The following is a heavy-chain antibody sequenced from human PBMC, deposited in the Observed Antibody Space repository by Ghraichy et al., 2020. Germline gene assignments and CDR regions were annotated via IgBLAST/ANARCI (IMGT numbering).Heavy chain of an antibody. V-gene: IGHV1-46*01. CDR2: INPSGGST. CDR1: GYTFISYY. CDR3: ARLPGSNYVDFDY. J-gene: IGHJ4*02. Sequence: ASVKVSCKASGYTFISYYMHWVRQAPGQGLEWMGIINPSGGSTNYAQKFQGRVTMTRDTSTSTVYMELSSLRSEDTAVYYCARLPGSNYVDFDYWGQGTLVTVSS. D-gene: IGHD3-16*01.